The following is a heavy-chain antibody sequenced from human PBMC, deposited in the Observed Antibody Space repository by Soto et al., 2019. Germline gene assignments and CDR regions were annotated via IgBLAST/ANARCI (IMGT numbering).Heavy chain of an antibody. CDR2: ISYDGSNK. CDR1: GFTFSSYA. J-gene: IGHJ4*02. D-gene: IGHD3-16*02. V-gene: IGHV3-30-3*01. CDR3: ARDQSDDYVWGSYRPGFDY. Sequence: QVQLVESGGGVVQPGRSLRLSCAASGFTFSSYAMHWVRQAPGKGLEWVAVISYDGSNKYYADSVKGRFTISRDNSKNTLYLQMNSLRAEDTAVYYCARDQSDDYVWGSYRPGFDYRGQGTLVTVSS.